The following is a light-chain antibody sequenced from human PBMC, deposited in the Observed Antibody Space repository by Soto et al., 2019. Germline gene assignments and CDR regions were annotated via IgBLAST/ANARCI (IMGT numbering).Light chain of an antibody. Sequence: QSVLTQPASVSGSPGQSITISCTGTSSDVGGYNFVSWYQQHPGKAPKLIIYEVGNRPSGISNRFSASKSGNTASLTISGLQAEDDADYYCSSFASGTTLVFGGGTKVTVL. CDR1: SSDVGGYNF. CDR2: EVG. CDR3: SSFASGTTLV. V-gene: IGLV2-14*01. J-gene: IGLJ2*01.